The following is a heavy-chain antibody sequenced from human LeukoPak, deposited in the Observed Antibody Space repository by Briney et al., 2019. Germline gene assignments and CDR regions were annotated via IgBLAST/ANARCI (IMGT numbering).Heavy chain of an antibody. D-gene: IGHD1-26*01. Sequence: GGSLRLSCAASGFTFSSYSMNWVRQAPGKGLEWVSSISSSSSYIYYADSVKGRFTISRDNAKNSLYLQMNSLRAEDTAVYYCARDEYSGSPRFDPWGQGTLVTVSS. CDR1: GFTFSSYS. CDR3: ARDEYSGSPRFDP. V-gene: IGHV3-21*01. J-gene: IGHJ5*02. CDR2: ISSSSSYI.